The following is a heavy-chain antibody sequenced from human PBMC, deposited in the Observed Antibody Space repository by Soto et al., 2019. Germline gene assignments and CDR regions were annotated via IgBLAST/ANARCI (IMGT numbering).Heavy chain of an antibody. CDR3: AKEVEVVVVAATTREDYYGMDV. D-gene: IGHD2-15*01. CDR1: GFTFSSYG. Sequence: GGSLRLSCAASGFTFSSYGMHWVRQAPGKGLEWVAVIWYDGSNKYYADSVKGRFTISRDNSKNTLYLQMNSLRAEDTAVYYCAKEVEVVVVAATTREDYYGMDVWGQGTTVTVSS. V-gene: IGHV3-30*02. CDR2: IWYDGSNK. J-gene: IGHJ6*02.